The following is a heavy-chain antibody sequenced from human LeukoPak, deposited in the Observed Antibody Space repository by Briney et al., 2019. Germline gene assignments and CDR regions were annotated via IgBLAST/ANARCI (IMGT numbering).Heavy chain of an antibody. CDR1: GFTFSSYS. CDR3: ARDLTAVTDYYGMDV. CDR2: ISSSSSYI. V-gene: IGHV3-21*01. Sequence: GGSLRLSCAASGFTFSSYSMNWVRQAPGKGLEWVPSISSSSSYIYYADSVKGRFTISRDNAKNSLYLQMNSLRAEDTAVYYCARDLTAVTDYYGMDVWGQGTTVTVSS. J-gene: IGHJ6*02. D-gene: IGHD4-17*01.